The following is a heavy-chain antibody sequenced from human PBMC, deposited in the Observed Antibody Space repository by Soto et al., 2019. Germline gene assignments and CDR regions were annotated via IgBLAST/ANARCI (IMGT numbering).Heavy chain of an antibody. V-gene: IGHV4-59*01. Sequence: ASETLSLTCTVSGDSFTTFYWSWIRQAPGKGLEWIGYIFYSGGTNYNPSLKSRVTMSIDTSKRQFSLNLTSVTAADTAVYYCARRRYTHGVGHWGQGTLVTVSS. J-gene: IGHJ4*02. CDR2: IFYSGGT. D-gene: IGHD2-8*01. CDR3: ARRRYTHGVGH. CDR1: GDSFTTFY.